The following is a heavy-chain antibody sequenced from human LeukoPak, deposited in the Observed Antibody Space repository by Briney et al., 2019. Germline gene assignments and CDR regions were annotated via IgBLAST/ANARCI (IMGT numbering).Heavy chain of an antibody. J-gene: IGHJ3*02. CDR2: ISGSGSGGST. CDR1: GFTFSSSA. CDR3: ARERCVVGACGAFDI. Sequence: PGGSLRLSCAASGFTFSSSAMSWVRQAPGKGLERVSNISGSGSGGSTYYTDSVKGRFTISRDNSKNTLFLQMNTLRGEDTATYYCARERCVVGACGAFDIWGQGTMATVSS. V-gene: IGHV3-23*01. D-gene: IGHD1-26*01.